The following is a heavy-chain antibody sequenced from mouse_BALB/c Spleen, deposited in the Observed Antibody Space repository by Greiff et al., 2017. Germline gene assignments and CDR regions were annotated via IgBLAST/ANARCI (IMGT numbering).Heavy chain of an antibody. J-gene: IGHJ4*01. D-gene: IGHD6-5*01. CDR2: ISYSGST. Sequence: EVKLVESGPGLVKPSQSLSLTCTVTGYSITSDYAWNWIRQFPGNKLEWMGYISYSGSTSYNPSLKSRISITRDTSKNQFFLQLNSVTTEDTATYYCARSSLRAMDYWGQGTSVTVSS. V-gene: IGHV3-2*02. CDR3: ARSSLRAMDY. CDR1: GYSITSDYA.